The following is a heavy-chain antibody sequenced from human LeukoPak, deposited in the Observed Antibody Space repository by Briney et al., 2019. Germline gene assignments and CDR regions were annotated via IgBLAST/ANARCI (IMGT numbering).Heavy chain of an antibody. D-gene: IGHD6-19*01. CDR1: GGSISSSSYY. Sequence: PSETLSLTCTVSGGSISSSSYYWGWIRQPPGKGLEWIGSIYYSGSTYYNPSLKSRVTISVDTSKNQFSLKLSSVTAADTAVYYCARINSSGWSYYYYYYMDVWGKGTTVTVSS. CDR3: ARINSSGWSYYYYYYMDV. J-gene: IGHJ6*03. V-gene: IGHV4-39*07. CDR2: IYYSGST.